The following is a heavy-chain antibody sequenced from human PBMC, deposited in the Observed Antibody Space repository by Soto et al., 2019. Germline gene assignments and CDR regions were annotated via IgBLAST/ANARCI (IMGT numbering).Heavy chain of an antibody. CDR3: ARDLWGYCGDDCYPLDV. CDR2: MYNTGST. J-gene: IGHJ6*02. Sequence: QVRLQESGPGLVKPSETLSLTCTVSGGSISRYYWSWIRQPPGKGLEWIGYMYNTGSTIYNPSLTSRVTISVVTSKNQFYLNLNSVTAADTAVYYCARDLWGYCGDDCYPLDVWGQGTTVTVSS. D-gene: IGHD2-21*02. V-gene: IGHV4-59*01. CDR1: GGSISRYY.